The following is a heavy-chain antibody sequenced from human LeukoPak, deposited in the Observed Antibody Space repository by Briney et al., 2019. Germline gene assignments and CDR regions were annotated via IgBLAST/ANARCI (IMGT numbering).Heavy chain of an antibody. CDR3: ARDGYYYESSGYCEY. D-gene: IGHD3-22*01. Sequence: PGGSLRLSCAASGFTFSSYSMNWVRQAPGKGLEWVSSISSSSSYIYYADSVKGRFTISRDNANNSLYLQTNSLRAEDTAVYYCARDGYYYESSGYCEYWGQGTLVTVSS. CDR2: ISSSSSYI. CDR1: GFTFSSYS. J-gene: IGHJ4*02. V-gene: IGHV3-21*01.